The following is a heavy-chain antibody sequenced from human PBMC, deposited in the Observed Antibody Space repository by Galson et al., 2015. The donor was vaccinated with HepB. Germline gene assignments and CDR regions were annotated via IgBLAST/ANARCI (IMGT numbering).Heavy chain of an antibody. V-gene: IGHV3-33*01. D-gene: IGHD5-24*01. CDR2: IWYDGSNK. Sequence: SLRLSCAASGFTFSSYGMHWVRQAPGKGLEWVAVIWYDGSNKYYADSVKGRFTISRDNSKNTLYLQMNSLRAEDTAVYYCAGGDGPIYYYYGMDVWGQGTTVTVSS. CDR1: GFTFSSYG. CDR3: AGGDGPIYYYYGMDV. J-gene: IGHJ6*02.